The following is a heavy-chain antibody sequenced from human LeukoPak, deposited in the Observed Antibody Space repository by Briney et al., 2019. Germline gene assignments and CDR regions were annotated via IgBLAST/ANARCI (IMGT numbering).Heavy chain of an antibody. CDR2: ISDGGGST. CDR1: GLTFSDYS. D-gene: IGHD6-13*01. V-gene: IGHV3-23*01. CDR3: AKDAAGPEY. J-gene: IGHJ4*02. Sequence: GGSLRLSCAVSGLTFSDYSMTWVRQAPGKGLFWVSGISDGGGSTYYADSVKGRFTISSDNSRNTLYLQMNSLSAEDTAVYYCAKDAAGPEYWGQGTLVTVSP.